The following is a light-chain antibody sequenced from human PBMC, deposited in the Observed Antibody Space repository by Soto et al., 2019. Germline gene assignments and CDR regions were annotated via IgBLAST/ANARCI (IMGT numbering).Light chain of an antibody. J-gene: IGLJ2*01. CDR3: SSYTGSNTLA. V-gene: IGLV2-14*03. CDR2: DVS. Sequence: QSALTQPASVSGSPGQSIAISCTGTTSDIGNYNYVSWYQQYPGKAPKLMIYDVSSRPSGVSDRFSGSKSGNTASLTISGLQAEDEANYYCSSYTGSNTLAFGGGTKLTVL. CDR1: TSDIGNYNY.